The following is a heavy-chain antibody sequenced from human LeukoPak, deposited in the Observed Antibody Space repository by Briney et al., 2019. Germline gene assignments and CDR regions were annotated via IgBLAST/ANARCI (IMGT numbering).Heavy chain of an antibody. CDR2: ISRSGGST. V-gene: IGHV3-23*01. CDR3: ARGPLGGSYYRGDAFDI. Sequence: GGSLRLTCAASELHAMTWVRQGPGKGLEWVSAISRSGGSTYYADSVKGRFTISRDKSNNTMYLQMNSLRAGDTAVYYCARGPLGGSYYRGDAFDIWGQGTMVTVSS. J-gene: IGHJ3*02. CDR1: ELHA. D-gene: IGHD3-10*01.